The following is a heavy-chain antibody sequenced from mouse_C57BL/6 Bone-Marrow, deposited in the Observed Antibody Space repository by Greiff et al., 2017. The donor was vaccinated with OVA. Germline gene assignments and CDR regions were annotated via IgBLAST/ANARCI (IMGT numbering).Heavy chain of an antibody. CDR2: IDPRSGGT. D-gene: IGHD2-4*01. Sequence: QVQLQQPGAELVKPGASVKLSCKASGYTFTSYWMHWVKQRPGRGLEWIGRIDPRSGGTKYNEKFKGKATMTVDKPTSTASMQLSSLTSEDSAVYYCARDYDYDGDYWGQGTSLTVSS. CDR1: GYTFTSYW. CDR3: ARDYDYDGDY. J-gene: IGHJ4*01. V-gene: IGHV1-72*01.